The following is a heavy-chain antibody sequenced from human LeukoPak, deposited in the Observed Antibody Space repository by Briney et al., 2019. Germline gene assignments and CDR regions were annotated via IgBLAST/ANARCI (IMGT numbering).Heavy chain of an antibody. CDR1: GFTFSSYG. Sequence: GGSLRLSCAASGFTFSSYGMHWVRQAPGKGLEWVAFIRNDGINKYYVDSVKGRFTISRDNSKNTLYLQMNSLRAEDTAVYYCAKEKLSYDILTGHHWYFDLWGRGTLVTVSS. CDR3: AKEKLSYDILTGHHWYFDL. CDR2: IRNDGINK. D-gene: IGHD3-9*01. J-gene: IGHJ2*01. V-gene: IGHV3-30*02.